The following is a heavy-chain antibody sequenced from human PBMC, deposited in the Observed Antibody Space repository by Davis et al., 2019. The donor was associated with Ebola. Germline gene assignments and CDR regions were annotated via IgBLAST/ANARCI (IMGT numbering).Heavy chain of an antibody. Sequence: SETLSLTCTVSGGSISSSSYFWGWIRQPPGKGLEWLASIYYSGSTNYNPSLKSRVTISVDTSKNQFSLKLSSVTAADTAVYYCARVTTIFGVVTNYYYMDVWGKGTTVTVSS. CDR1: GGSISSSSYF. CDR2: IYYSGST. J-gene: IGHJ6*03. V-gene: IGHV4-39*07. D-gene: IGHD3-3*01. CDR3: ARVTTIFGVVTNYYYMDV.